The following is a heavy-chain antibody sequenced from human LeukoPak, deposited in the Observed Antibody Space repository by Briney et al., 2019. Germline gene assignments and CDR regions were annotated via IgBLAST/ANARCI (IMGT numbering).Heavy chain of an antibody. D-gene: IGHD2-2*02. Sequence: ASVKVSCKASGYTFTGYYMHLVRQAPGQGLEWMGWINPNSGGTNYAQKFQGRVTMTRDTSISTAYMELSRLRSDDTAVYYCASVYCSSTSCYSDRIDYWGQGTLVTVSS. CDR2: INPNSGGT. V-gene: IGHV1-2*02. CDR3: ASVYCSSTSCYSDRIDY. CDR1: GYTFTGYY. J-gene: IGHJ4*02.